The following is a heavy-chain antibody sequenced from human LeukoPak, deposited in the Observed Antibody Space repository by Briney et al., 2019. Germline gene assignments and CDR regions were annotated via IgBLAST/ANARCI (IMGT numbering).Heavy chain of an antibody. CDR3: ARGRYYYDSSGYYHDAFDI. CDR1: GGSFSGYY. CDR2: INHSGST. Sequence: PSETLSLTCAVYGGSFSGYYWSWIRQPPGKGLEWIGEINHSGSTNYNPSLKSRVTISVDTSKNQFSLKLSSVTAADTAVYYCARGRYYYDSSGYYHDAFDIWGQGTMVTVSS. J-gene: IGHJ3*02. D-gene: IGHD3-22*01. V-gene: IGHV4-34*01.